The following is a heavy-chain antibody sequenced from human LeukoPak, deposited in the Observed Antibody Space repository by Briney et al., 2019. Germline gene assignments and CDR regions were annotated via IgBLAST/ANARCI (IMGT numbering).Heavy chain of an antibody. CDR1: GFPLSSYW. Sequence: GGSLRLSFAASGFPLSSYWMSWVRPAPGKGPEGVANIKEDGSEKYYVDSVKGRFTISRDNAQNSVYLHMNSLTAEDTALYYCARDWVAGVPFDAFDIWGQGTMVSVSS. V-gene: IGHV3-7*03. J-gene: IGHJ3*02. CDR2: IKEDGSEK. D-gene: IGHD3-10*01. CDR3: ARDWVAGVPFDAFDI.